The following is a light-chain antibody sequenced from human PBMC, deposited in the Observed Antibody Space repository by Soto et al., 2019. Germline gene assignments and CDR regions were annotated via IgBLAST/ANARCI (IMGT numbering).Light chain of an antibody. CDR3: HQYGSSPRT. J-gene: IGKJ1*01. Sequence: DIQMTQSPSSLSASVRDRVTITCRASQSISTYLNWYQQIPGKVPKLLIYAAASLQSGVPSRFSGSGSGTDFTLTISRLDPEDSAVYYCHQYGSSPRTFGQGTKVDIK. V-gene: IGKV1-39*01. CDR2: AAA. CDR1: QSISTY.